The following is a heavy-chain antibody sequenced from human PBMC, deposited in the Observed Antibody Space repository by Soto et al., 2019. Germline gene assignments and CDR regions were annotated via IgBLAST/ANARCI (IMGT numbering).Heavy chain of an antibody. V-gene: IGHV3-30*18. CDR3: AKGEVRGIIPSYFDY. J-gene: IGHJ4*02. CDR1: GFTFRWFG. D-gene: IGHD3-10*01. CDR2: ISNDGSNE. Sequence: GGSLRLSCAGSGFTFRWFGMNWVRPAPGKGLEWVARISNDGSNEYYVDSVKGRFTISRDNSKNTLYLQMDSLRAEDTAVYYCAKGEVRGIIPSYFDYWGLGTLVTVSS.